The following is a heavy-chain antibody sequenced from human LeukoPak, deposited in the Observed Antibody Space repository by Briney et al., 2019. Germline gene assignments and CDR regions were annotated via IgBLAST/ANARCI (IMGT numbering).Heavy chain of an antibody. D-gene: IGHD6-19*01. CDR3: ARVAVAGTTGEYYYYYYMDV. CDR2: MKPNSGNT. J-gene: IGHJ6*03. CDR1: GYTFTSYD. V-gene: IGHV1-8*01. Sequence: GASVKVSCKASGYTFTSYDMNWARQAPGQGLEWMGWMKPNSGNTGYAQKFQGRVTMTRNTSISTAYMELSSLRSEDTAVYYCARVAVAGTTGEYYYYYYMDVWGKGTTVTVSS.